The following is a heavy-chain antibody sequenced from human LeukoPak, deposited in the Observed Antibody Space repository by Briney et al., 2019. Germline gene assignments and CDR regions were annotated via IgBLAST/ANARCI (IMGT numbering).Heavy chain of an antibody. V-gene: IGHV1-69*06. CDR1: GGTFSSYA. Sequence: SVRVSCKASGGTFSSYAISWVRQAPGQGLEWRGGIIPIFGTANYAQKFQGRVTITADKSTSTAYMELSSLRSEETPVYYCARHIAAAGYFDYWGQGTLVTVSS. CDR3: ARHIAAAGYFDY. D-gene: IGHD6-13*01. CDR2: IIPIFGTA. J-gene: IGHJ4*02.